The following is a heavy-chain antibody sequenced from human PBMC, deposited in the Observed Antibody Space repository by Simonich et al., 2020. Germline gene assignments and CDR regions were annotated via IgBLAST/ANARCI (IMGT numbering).Heavy chain of an antibody. CDR2: INHRGST. Sequence: QVQLQQWGAGLLKPSETLSLTCAVYGGSFSGYYWSWIRQPPGKGLEWIGEINHRGSTHYNPSPKSRVTISVDTSKNQFSRKLSSVTAADTAVYYCARGLIGGSYYYWGQGTLVTVSS. CDR3: ARGLIGGSYYY. J-gene: IGHJ4*02. D-gene: IGHD1-26*01. CDR1: GGSFSGYY. V-gene: IGHV4-34*01.